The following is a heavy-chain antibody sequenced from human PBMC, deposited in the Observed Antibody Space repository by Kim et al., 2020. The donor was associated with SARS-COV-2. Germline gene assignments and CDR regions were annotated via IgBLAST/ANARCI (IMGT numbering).Heavy chain of an antibody. CDR3: AKSSEYPGAFDI. V-gene: IGHV1-18*01. Sequence: ASVKVSCKASGYTFTSYGISWVRQAPGQGLEWMGWISAYNGNTNYAQKLQGRVTMTTDTSTSTAYMELRSLRSDDTAVYYCAKSSEYPGAFDIWGQGTMVTVSS. CDR1: GYTFTSYG. CDR2: ISAYNGNT. J-gene: IGHJ3*02.